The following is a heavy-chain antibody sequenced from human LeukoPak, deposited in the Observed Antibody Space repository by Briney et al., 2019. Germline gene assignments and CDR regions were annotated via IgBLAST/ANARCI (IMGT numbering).Heavy chain of an antibody. CDR1: RGSISTFY. CDR3: ARGRYCTDGSCYFDY. CDR2: IYTSGTT. V-gene: IGHV4-4*07. Sequence: PSETLSLTCTVSRGSISTFYWSWIRQPAGKGLEWIGHIYTSGTTNYNPSLKSRVTMSIDTSKNQFSLKLSSVTAADTAVYYCARGRYCTDGSCYFDYWGQGTLATVSS. D-gene: IGHD2-15*01. J-gene: IGHJ4*02.